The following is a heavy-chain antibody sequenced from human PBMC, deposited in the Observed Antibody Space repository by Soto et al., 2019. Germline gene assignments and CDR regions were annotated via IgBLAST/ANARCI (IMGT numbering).Heavy chain of an antibody. D-gene: IGHD4-17*01. J-gene: IGHJ6*02. V-gene: IGHV5-51*01. CDR2: IYPGDSDT. CDR1: GYSFTSYW. Sequence: EVQLVQSGAEVKKPGESLKISCKGSGYSFTSYWIGWVRQMPGKGLEWMGIIYPGDSDTRYSPSFQGQVTISADNSITTANPQWSSLTASDTATYHCARRRQLRGYYYYYGMDVWGQGSTVTVSS. CDR3: ARRRQLRGYYYYYGMDV.